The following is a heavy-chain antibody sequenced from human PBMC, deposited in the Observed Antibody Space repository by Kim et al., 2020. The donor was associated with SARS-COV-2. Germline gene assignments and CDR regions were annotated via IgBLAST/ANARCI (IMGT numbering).Heavy chain of an antibody. V-gene: IGHV1-8*01. CDR3: ARGPMTSDY. CDR2: GNT. D-gene: IGHD3-22*01. Sequence: GNTGYAQKYQGRVTMTRNTSISTAYMELSSLRSEDTAVYYCARGPMTSDYWGQGTLVTVSS. J-gene: IGHJ4*02.